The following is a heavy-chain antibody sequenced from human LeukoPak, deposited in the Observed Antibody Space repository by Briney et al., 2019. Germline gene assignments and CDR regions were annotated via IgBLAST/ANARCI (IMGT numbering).Heavy chain of an antibody. CDR2: ISSSSSYI. CDR3: ARDPSVRYYDFWSGYYIDY. CDR1: GFTFSSYS. Sequence: PGGSLRLSCAASGFTFSSYSMNWVRQAPGKGLEWVSSISSSSSYIYYADSVKGRFTISRDNAKNSLYLQMNSLRAEDTAVYYCARDPSVRYYDFWSGYYIDYWGQGTLVTVSS. J-gene: IGHJ4*02. D-gene: IGHD3-3*01. V-gene: IGHV3-21*01.